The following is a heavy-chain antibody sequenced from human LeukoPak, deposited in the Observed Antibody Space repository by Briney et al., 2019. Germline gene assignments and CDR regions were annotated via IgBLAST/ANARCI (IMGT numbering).Heavy chain of an antibody. D-gene: IGHD6-19*01. Sequence: ASVKVSCKASGYTFTSYAMHWVRQAPGQRLEWMGWINAGNGNTKYSQKFQGRVTITRDTSASTAYMELSRLRSDDTAVYYCAREGSGWYVGFDYWGQGTLVTVSS. CDR2: INAGNGNT. V-gene: IGHV1-3*01. J-gene: IGHJ4*02. CDR3: AREGSGWYVGFDY. CDR1: GYTFTSYA.